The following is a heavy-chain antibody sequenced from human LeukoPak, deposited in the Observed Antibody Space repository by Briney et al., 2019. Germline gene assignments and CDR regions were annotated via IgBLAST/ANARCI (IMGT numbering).Heavy chain of an antibody. J-gene: IGHJ4*02. CDR1: GFIFSGSA. CDR2: ISGNGAAT. D-gene: IGHD2-15*01. CDR3: AKDALQTPYYFDY. V-gene: IGHV3-23*01. Sequence: PGGSLRLSCAASGFIFSGSAMSWVRQAPGKGLEWVSAISGNGAATFYADSVKGRFTISRDNSKNTLYLQMNSLKVEDTALYYCAKDALQTPYYFDYWGQGTLVTVSS.